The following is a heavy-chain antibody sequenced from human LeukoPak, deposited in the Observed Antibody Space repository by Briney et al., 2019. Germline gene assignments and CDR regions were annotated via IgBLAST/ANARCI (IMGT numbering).Heavy chain of an antibody. CDR1: GFTFSSYS. J-gene: IGHJ6*03. D-gene: IGHD3-9*01. Sequence: PGGSLRLSCAASGFTFSSYSMNWVRQAPGKGLEWVSSISSSSSSYIYYADSVKGRFTISRDNAKNSLYLQMNSLRAEDTAVYYCARKFGTGYYNSALRYYYYYYMDVWGKGTTVTISS. V-gene: IGHV3-21*01. CDR2: ISSSSSSYI. CDR3: ARKFGTGYYNSALRYYYYYYMDV.